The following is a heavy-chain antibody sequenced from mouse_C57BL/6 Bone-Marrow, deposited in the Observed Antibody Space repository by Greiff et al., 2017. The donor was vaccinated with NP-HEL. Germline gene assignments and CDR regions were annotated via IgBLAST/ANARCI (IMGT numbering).Heavy chain of an antibody. V-gene: IGHV6-6*01. Sequence: EVKVEESGGGLVQPGGSMKLSCAASGFTFSDAWMDWVRQSPEKGLEWVAEIRNKANNHATYYAESVKGRFTISRDDSKSSVYLQMNSLRAEDTGIYYCADMDDYDGGDAMDYWGQGTSVTVSS. J-gene: IGHJ4*01. CDR3: ADMDDYDGGDAMDY. CDR1: GFTFSDAW. D-gene: IGHD2-4*01. CDR2: IRNKANNHAT.